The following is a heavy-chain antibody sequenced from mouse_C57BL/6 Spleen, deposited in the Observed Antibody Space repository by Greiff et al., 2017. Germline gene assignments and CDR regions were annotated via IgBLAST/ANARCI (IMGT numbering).Heavy chain of an antibody. CDR3: ATLLNYYGSSYDYAMDY. Sequence: DVKLQESGGGLVKPGGSLKLSCAASGFTFSDYGMHWVRQAPEKGLEWVAYISSGSSTIYYADTVKGRFTISRDNAKNTLFLQMTSLRSEDTAMYYCATLLNYYGSSYDYAMDYWGQGTSVTVSS. CDR2: ISSGSSTI. J-gene: IGHJ4*01. D-gene: IGHD1-1*01. V-gene: IGHV5-17*01. CDR1: GFTFSDYG.